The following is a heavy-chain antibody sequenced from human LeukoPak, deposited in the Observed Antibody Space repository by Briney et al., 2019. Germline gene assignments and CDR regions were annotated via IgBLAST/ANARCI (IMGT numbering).Heavy chain of an antibody. CDR3: AKDTGYYYDSSNYWV. D-gene: IGHD3-22*01. J-gene: IGHJ4*02. V-gene: IGHV3-30*02. CDR1: GFTFSSYG. CDR2: IRYDGSNK. Sequence: GGSLRLSCAASGFTFSSYGMHWVRQAPGKGLEWVAFIRYDGSNKYYADSVKGRFTISRDNAKNPLYLQMNSLRAEDTALYYCAKDTGYYYDSSNYWVWGQGTLVTVSS.